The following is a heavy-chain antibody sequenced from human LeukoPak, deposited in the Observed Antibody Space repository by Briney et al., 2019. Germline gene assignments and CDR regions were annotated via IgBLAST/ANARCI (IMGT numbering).Heavy chain of an antibody. D-gene: IGHD6-19*01. Sequence: GGSLRLSCAASGFTFSSYWMSWVRQAPGQGLEWVANIKQDGSEENYVDSVQGRFTISRDNAKNSLYLQMNSLRAEDTAVYYCARGYFRWIAVAGYYFDYWGQGTLVTVSS. CDR2: IKQDGSEE. CDR1: GFTFSSYW. CDR3: ARGYFRWIAVAGYYFDY. J-gene: IGHJ4*02. V-gene: IGHV3-7*01.